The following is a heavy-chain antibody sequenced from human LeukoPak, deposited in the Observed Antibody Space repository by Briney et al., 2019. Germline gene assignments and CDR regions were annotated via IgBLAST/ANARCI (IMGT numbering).Heavy chain of an antibody. V-gene: IGHV4-39*07. Sequence: SETLSLTCTVSGGSISSSSYYWGWIRQPPGKGLEWIGSIYYSGSTNYNPSLKSRVTISVDTSKNQFSLKLSSVTAADTAVYYCARDQSYYDRNWFDPWGQGTLVTVSS. J-gene: IGHJ5*02. CDR2: IYYSGST. CDR1: GGSISSSSYY. D-gene: IGHD3-22*01. CDR3: ARDQSYYDRNWFDP.